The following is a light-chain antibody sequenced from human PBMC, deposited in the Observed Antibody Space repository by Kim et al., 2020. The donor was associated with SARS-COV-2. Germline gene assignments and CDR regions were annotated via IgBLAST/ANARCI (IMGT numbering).Light chain of an antibody. CDR2: RNN. CDR3: AAWDDSLSGVV. Sequence: GQRVTISCSGSSSNIGSNYVYWYQQLPGPAPKLLIYRNNQRPSGVPDRFSGSKSGTSASLAISGLRSEDEADYYCAAWDDSLSGVVFGGGTQLTVL. J-gene: IGLJ2*01. V-gene: IGLV1-47*01. CDR1: SSNIGSNY.